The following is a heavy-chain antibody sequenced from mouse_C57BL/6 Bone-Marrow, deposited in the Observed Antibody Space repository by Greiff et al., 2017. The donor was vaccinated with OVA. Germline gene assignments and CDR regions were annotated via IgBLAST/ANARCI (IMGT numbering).Heavy chain of an antibody. D-gene: IGHD1-1*01. CDR3: TRGTTRNYAMDY. J-gene: IGHJ4*01. Sequence: QVQLKQSGAELVRPGASVTLSCKASGYTFTDYEMHWVKQTPVHGLAWIGAIDPETGGTAYNQKFKGKAILTADKSSSTAYMELRSLTSEDSAVYYCTRGTTRNYAMDYWGQGTSVTVSS. CDR1: GYTFTDYE. CDR2: IDPETGGT. V-gene: IGHV1-15*01.